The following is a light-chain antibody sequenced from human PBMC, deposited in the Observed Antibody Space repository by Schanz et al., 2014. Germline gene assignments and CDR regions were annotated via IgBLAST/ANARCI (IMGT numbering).Light chain of an antibody. CDR2: NTN. CDR1: SGSVSTTYS. V-gene: IGLV8-61*01. Sequence: QAVVTQEPSFSVSPGGTVTLTCGLNSGSVSTTYSPSWYQQTPGQAPRTLIYNTNTRFSGVPDRFSGSILANKAALTITGAQADDESDYYCVLYMGSGIWVFGGGTKLTVL. CDR3: VLYMGSGIWV. J-gene: IGLJ3*02.